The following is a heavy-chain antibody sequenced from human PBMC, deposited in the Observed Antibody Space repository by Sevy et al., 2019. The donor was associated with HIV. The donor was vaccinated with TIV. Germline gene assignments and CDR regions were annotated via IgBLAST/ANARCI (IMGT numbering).Heavy chain of an antibody. V-gene: IGHV3-23*01. CDR2: VSVRSGST. CDR3: AKDQGQLLQYYFDY. J-gene: IGHJ4*02. D-gene: IGHD2-2*01. CDR1: GFTFSSYA. Sequence: GGSLRLSCAASGFTFSSYAMSWVRQAPGKGLEWVSGVSVRSGSTYYADSVKGSFTISRDNSKNTLYLDMNSLRAEDTAIYYCAKDQGQLLQYYFDYWGQGTLVTVSS.